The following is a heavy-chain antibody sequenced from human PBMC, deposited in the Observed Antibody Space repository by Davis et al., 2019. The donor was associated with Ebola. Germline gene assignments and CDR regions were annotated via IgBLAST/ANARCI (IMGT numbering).Heavy chain of an antibody. CDR1: GFTFSSYG. J-gene: IGHJ6*02. CDR2: IWYDGSNK. V-gene: IGHV3-33*01. Sequence: GESLKISCAASGFTFSSYGMHWVRQAPGKGLEWVAVIWYDGSNKYYADSVKGRFTISRDNSKNTLYLQMNSLRAEDTAVYYCARVPRPDDFWSGWVFGMDVWGQGTTVTVSS. D-gene: IGHD3-3*01. CDR3: ARVPRPDDFWSGWVFGMDV.